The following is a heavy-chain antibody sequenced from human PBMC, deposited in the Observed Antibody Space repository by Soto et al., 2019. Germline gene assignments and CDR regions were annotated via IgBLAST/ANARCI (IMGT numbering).Heavy chain of an antibody. D-gene: IGHD6-13*01. J-gene: IGHJ5*02. CDR2: IYYSGST. CDR1: GGSISSSSYY. Sequence: SETLSLTCTVSGGSISSSSYYWGWIRQPPGKGLEWIGSIYYSGSTYYNPSLKSRVTISVDTSKNQFSLKLSSVTAADTAVYYCARLRIAAAGTSGISLWFDPWGQGTLVTVSS. CDR3: ARLRIAAAGTSGISLWFDP. V-gene: IGHV4-39*01.